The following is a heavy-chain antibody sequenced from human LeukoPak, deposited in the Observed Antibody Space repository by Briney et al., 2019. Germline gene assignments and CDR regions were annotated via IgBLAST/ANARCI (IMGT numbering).Heavy chain of an antibody. Sequence: GGSLRLSCAASGFIVSSNYMSWVRQAPGKGLECVSVIFSGGGTYYADSVKGRFTISRDNAKNSLYLQMNSLRAEDTAVYYCARDGATFSGYDWYYYMDVWGKGTTVTVSS. J-gene: IGHJ6*03. D-gene: IGHD5-12*01. CDR3: ARDGATFSGYDWYYYMDV. CDR1: GFIVSSNY. V-gene: IGHV3-66*01. CDR2: IFSGGGT.